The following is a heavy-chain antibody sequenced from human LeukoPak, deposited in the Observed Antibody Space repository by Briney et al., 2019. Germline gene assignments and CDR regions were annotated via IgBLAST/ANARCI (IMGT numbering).Heavy chain of an antibody. D-gene: IGHD3-10*01. V-gene: IGHV1-18*01. Sequence: ASVKVSCKASGYTFTSYGISWVRQAPGQGLEWMGWISAYNGNTNYAQKLQGRVTMTTDTSTSTAYMELRSLRSDDTAVYYCARDDFRITMVRGVIIDAFDIRGKGTMVTVSS. CDR2: ISAYNGNT. CDR1: GYTFTSYG. CDR3: ARDDFRITMVRGVIIDAFDI. J-gene: IGHJ3*02.